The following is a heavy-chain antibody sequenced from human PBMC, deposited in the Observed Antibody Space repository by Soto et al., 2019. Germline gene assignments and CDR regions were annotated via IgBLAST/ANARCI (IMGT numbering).Heavy chain of an antibody. V-gene: IGHV4-31*03. D-gene: IGHD5-12*01. CDR2: IYYSGST. Sequence: SETLSLTCTVSGGSISSGGYYWSWIRQHPGKGLEWIGYIYYSGSTYYNPSLKSRVTISVDTSKNQFSLKLSSVTAADTAVYYCARDRRPVEMATWQEKVNRGYYYGMDVWGQGTTVTVSS. CDR3: ARDRRPVEMATWQEKVNRGYYYGMDV. CDR1: GGSISSGGYY. J-gene: IGHJ6*02.